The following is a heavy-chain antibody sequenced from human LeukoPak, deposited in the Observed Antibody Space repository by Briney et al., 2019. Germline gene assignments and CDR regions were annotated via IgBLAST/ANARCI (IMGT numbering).Heavy chain of an antibody. CDR3: ARGDSLVVVVTEFDY. D-gene: IGHD2-15*01. CDR1: GFTFSTYA. J-gene: IGHJ4*02. Sequence: TGGSLRLSCAASGFTFSTYAMHWVRQAPGKGLEWVAVISYDGSKKYYADCVKGRFTISRDNSKNTLYLQMNSLRAEDTAMYYCARGDSLVVVVTEFDYWGQGTLVTVSS. V-gene: IGHV3-30-3*01. CDR2: ISYDGSKK.